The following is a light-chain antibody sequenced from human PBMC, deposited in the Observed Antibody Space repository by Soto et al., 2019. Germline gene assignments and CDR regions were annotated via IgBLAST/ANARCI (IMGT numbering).Light chain of an antibody. CDR2: EGS. J-gene: IGLJ2*01. CDR1: SSDVGSYNL. V-gene: IGLV2-23*01. CDR3: CSYAGSSTV. Sequence: QSVLTQPASVSGSPGQSITISCTGTSSDVGSYNLVSWYQQHPGKAPKLMIYEGSKRPSGVSNRFSGSKSGNTASLTISGLQAEYEADYYCCSYAGSSTVFGRGTKLTVL.